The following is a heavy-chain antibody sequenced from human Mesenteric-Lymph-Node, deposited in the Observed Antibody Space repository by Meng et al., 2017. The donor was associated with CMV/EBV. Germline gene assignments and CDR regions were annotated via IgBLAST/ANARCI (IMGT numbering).Heavy chain of an antibody. D-gene: IGHD2-8*02. CDR1: GFTVSSNY. Sequence: GESLKISCEASGFTVSSNYMSWVRQAPGKGLEWVSVIYSGGSTFYAESVKGRFTISRDNFRNTLYLQMDSLRPEDTALYYCARDAIQAGGVDLDSWGQGTLVTVSS. J-gene: IGHJ4*02. V-gene: IGHV3-66*02. CDR2: IYSGGST. CDR3: ARDAIQAGGVDLDS.